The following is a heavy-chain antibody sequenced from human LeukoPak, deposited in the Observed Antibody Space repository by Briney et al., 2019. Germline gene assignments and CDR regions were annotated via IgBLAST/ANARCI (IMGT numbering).Heavy chain of an antibody. D-gene: IGHD5-18*01. CDR2: IHDSGST. J-gene: IGHJ4*02. CDR3: ARDHFSYGLSGFDY. Sequence: SETLSLTCTVSGASISSGDYHWNWIRQPPGKGLEWIGFIHDSGSTYYNPSLKSRVSISRDMSKNQLSLMLSSVTAADTAVYYCARDHFSYGLSGFDYWGQGTLVTVSS. CDR1: GASISSGDYH. V-gene: IGHV4-30-4*01.